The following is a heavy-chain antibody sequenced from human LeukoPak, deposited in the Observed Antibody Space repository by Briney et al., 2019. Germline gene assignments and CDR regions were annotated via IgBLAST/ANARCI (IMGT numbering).Heavy chain of an antibody. Sequence: SETLSLTCTVSSGSISSSSYYWGWIRQPPGKGLEWIGSIYYSGSTYYNPSLKSRVTISVDTSKNQFSLKLSSVTAADTAVYYCATATRYCSGGSCFRVQYYFDYWGQGTLVTVSS. CDR2: IYYSGST. D-gene: IGHD2-15*01. J-gene: IGHJ4*02. CDR1: SGSISSSSYY. V-gene: IGHV4-39*01. CDR3: ATATRYCSGGSCFRVQYYFDY.